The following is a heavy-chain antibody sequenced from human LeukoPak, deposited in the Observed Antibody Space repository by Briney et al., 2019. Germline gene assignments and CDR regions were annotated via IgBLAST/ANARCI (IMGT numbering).Heavy chain of an antibody. D-gene: IGHD6-6*01. J-gene: IGHJ6*02. CDR3: ARGRGYSTSSTDMDV. V-gene: IGHV3-21*01. CDR2: ISSSSSYI. Sequence: PGGSLRLSCAASGFTFSSYSMNWVRQAPGKGLEWVSSISSSSSYIYYADSVKGRFTISRDNAKNSLYLQMNSLRAEDTAVYYCARGRGYSTSSTDMDVWGRGTTVTVSS. CDR1: GFTFSSYS.